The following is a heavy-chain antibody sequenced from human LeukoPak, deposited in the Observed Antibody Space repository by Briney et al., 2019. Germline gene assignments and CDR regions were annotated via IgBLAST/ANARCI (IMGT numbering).Heavy chain of an antibody. CDR2: ISGSGGST. V-gene: IGHV3-23*01. CDR1: GFTFSTYA. Sequence: GGSLRLSCAASGFTFSTYAMSWVRQAPGKGLEWASAISGSGGSTYYADSVKGRFTISRDNSKNTLDLQMNSLRAEDTAVYYCAKEELAAAGRDFEYWGQGTLVTVSS. CDR3: AKEELAAAGRDFEY. D-gene: IGHD6-13*01. J-gene: IGHJ4*02.